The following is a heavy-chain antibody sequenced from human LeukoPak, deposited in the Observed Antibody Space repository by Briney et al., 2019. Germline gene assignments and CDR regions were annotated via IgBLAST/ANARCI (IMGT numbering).Heavy chain of an antibody. D-gene: IGHD3-22*01. CDR2: INHSEST. CDR1: GGSFSGYY. V-gene: IGHV4-34*01. Sequence: PSETLSLTCAVYGGSFSGYYWSWIRKPPGKGLELIGEINHSESTNYNPSLKRRVTISVDTSKNQFSLKLRSVTGADTAVYYCARGKVVPDSAFDICGQGTMVTVSS. J-gene: IGHJ3*02. CDR3: ARGKVVPDSAFDI.